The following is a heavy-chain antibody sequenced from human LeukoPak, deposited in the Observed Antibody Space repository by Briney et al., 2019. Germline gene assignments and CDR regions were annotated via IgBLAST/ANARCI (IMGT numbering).Heavy chain of an antibody. CDR3: TRDGSGTYWAYYNWFDP. CDR2: IIPIFGTA. Sequence: SVKVSCKASGGTFSSYAISWVRQAPGQGLEWMGGIIPIFGTANYAQKFQGRVTMTRNTSISTAYMELSNLRPEDTAVYYCTRDGSGTYWAYYNWFDPWGQGTLVTVSS. D-gene: IGHD3-10*01. V-gene: IGHV1-69*05. CDR1: GGTFSSYA. J-gene: IGHJ5*02.